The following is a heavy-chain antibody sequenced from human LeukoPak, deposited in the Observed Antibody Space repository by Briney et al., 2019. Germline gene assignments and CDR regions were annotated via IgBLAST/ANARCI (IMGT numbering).Heavy chain of an antibody. V-gene: IGHV1-46*01. J-gene: IGHJ4*02. CDR2: INPSGDST. D-gene: IGHD6-19*01. CDR3: ATHDLAGTSPFDY. Sequence: ASVKVSCKASGYTFTSYYMHWVRQAPGQGLEWMGIINPSGDSTTYPQKFQGRVTMTRDTSTSTVYMELSSLRFDDTAVYYCATHDLAGTSPFDYWGQGTLVTVSS. CDR1: GYTFTSYY.